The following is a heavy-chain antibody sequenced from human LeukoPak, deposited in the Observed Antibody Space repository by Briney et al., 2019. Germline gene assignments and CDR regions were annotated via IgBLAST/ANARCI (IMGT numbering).Heavy chain of an antibody. V-gene: IGHV3-30*18. D-gene: IGHD3-9*01. CDR1: GFTFSTYG. CDR3: AKGIRDFSWLPTFDW. CDR2: TSFEGSNQ. Sequence: GGSLRLSCAASGFTFSTYGMPWVPQAPGKGLEWVAVTSFEGSNQYYADSVLGRFTISRDNFKHTLFLKMNSMRAEDTAVYYCAKGIRDFSWLPTFDWWGQGILVTVSS. J-gene: IGHJ4*02.